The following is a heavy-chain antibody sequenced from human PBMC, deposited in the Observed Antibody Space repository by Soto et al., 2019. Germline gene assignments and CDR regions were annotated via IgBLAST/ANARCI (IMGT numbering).Heavy chain of an antibody. J-gene: IGHJ3*02. V-gene: IGHV4-59*01. Sequence: SETLSLTCTVSGGSISSYYCSWIRQPPGNGLEWIGYMYYRGITNYNRSQKRRVTISVDTSKNQFSVKLSSVTAADTAVYYCARDQRQKRWLQFYRPRAFDIWRQATMVTVSS. CDR3: ARDQRQKRWLQFYRPRAFDI. D-gene: IGHD5-12*01. CDR1: GGSISSYY. CDR2: MYYRGIT.